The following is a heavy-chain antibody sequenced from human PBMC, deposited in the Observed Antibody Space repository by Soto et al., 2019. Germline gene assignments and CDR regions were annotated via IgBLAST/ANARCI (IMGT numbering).Heavy chain of an antibody. D-gene: IGHD6-13*01. V-gene: IGHV3-73*01. CDR3: TRRIGAYGMDV. CDR2: IRSRTNSYAT. Sequence: PGGSLRLSCAASGFTFSGSAMHWVRQASGKGLEWVGRIRSRTNSYATACAASVGGRFTISRDDSKNTAYLQMNSLKTEDTAVYFCTRRIGAYGMDVWGQGTTVTVYS. J-gene: IGHJ6*02. CDR1: GFTFSGSA.